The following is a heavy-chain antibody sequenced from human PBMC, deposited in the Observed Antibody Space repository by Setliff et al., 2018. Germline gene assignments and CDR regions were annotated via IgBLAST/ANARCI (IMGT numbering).Heavy chain of an antibody. V-gene: IGHV4-34*01. CDR1: GGSFSGYY. CDR3: ARGYCSSAACFFAGWFDP. Sequence: TLSLTCAVYGGSFSGYYWSWIRQPPGKGLEWIGEINHSGSTNYNPSLKSRVTISVDTSKNQFSLKLISVTAADAAVYYCARGYCSSAACFFAGWFDPWGQGTLVTVSS. D-gene: IGHD2-2*01. J-gene: IGHJ5*02. CDR2: INHSGST.